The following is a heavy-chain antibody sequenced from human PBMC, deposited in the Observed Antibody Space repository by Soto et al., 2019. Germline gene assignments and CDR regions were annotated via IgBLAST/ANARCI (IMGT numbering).Heavy chain of an antibody. CDR1: GYTFTSYD. CDR2: MNPNSGHT. D-gene: IGHD5-18*01. J-gene: IGHJ6*03. Sequence: QVQLVQSGAEVREPGASVKVSCKASGYTFTSYDINWVRQATGQGLDRLGWMNPNSGHTGYAQKFQGRVTMTRNTSISTACMELSSVESGDKVVYYCARGHRVSQHRYGYVLGLSHSYFMDVWGKGTTVTVSS. CDR3: ARGHRVSQHRYGYVLGLSHSYFMDV. V-gene: IGHV1-8*01.